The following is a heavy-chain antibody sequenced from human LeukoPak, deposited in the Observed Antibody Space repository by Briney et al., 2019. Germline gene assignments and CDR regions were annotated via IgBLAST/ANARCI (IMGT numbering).Heavy chain of an antibody. V-gene: IGHV4-4*03. J-gene: IGHJ6*04. CDR2: IYHSGST. CDR1: AGTIRSSNW. Sequence: PDTLTLTSAVSAGTIRSSNWGGCVRQPPGKGLEWIGEIYHSGSTNYNPSLKSRVTISVDKSKNQFSLKLSSVTAADTAVYYCARGGSTSLYYYYGMDVWGKGTTVTVSS. D-gene: IGHD2-2*01. CDR3: ARGGSTSLYYYYGMDV.